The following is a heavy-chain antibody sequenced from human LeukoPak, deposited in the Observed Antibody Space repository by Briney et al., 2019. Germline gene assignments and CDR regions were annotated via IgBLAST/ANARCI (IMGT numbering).Heavy chain of an antibody. V-gene: IGHV3-48*01. Sequence: GGSLRLSCAASGFTFNNYYMSWVRQAPGKGLECVSCISSSSSTIYYADSLKGRFTISRDKAKNSLYLQMNALRAEDTAVYYCARSVDVDYWGQGILVTVSP. CDR2: ISSSSSTI. D-gene: IGHD5-24*01. CDR3: ARSVDVDY. J-gene: IGHJ4*02. CDR1: GFTFNNYY.